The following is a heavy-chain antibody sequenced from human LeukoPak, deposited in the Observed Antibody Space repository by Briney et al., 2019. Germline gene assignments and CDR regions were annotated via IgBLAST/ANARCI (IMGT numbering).Heavy chain of an antibody. Sequence: PSETLSLTCTVSGGSISSYYWSWIRQPPGKGLEWIGYIYYSGSTNYNPSLKSRVTISVDTSKNQFPLKLSSVTAADTAVYYCARAAARWLPVDYWGQGTLVTVSS. CDR3: ARAAARWLPVDY. V-gene: IGHV4-59*08. D-gene: IGHD5-24*01. CDR1: GGSISSYY. CDR2: IYYSGST. J-gene: IGHJ4*02.